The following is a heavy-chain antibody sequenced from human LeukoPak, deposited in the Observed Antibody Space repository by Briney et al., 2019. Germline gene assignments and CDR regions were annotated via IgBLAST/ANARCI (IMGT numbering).Heavy chain of an antibody. CDR2: LIPIFDTT. CDR3: AYYDCSGGHCAVDYFEN. V-gene: IGHV1-69*06. CDR1: GYTFTSYY. D-gene: IGHD3-22*01. Sequence: GASVKVSCKASGYTFTSYYMHWVRQAPGQGLEWMGGLIPIFDTTNYARKFKSRVTITADKSTSTAYMELSSLRSEDTAVYYCAYYDCSGGHCAVDYFENWGQGTLVTVSS. J-gene: IGHJ4*02.